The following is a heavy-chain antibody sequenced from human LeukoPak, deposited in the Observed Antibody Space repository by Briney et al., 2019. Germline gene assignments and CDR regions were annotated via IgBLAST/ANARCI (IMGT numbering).Heavy chain of an antibody. CDR1: HYSISSGSY. CDR3: ARHQLGLFDP. J-gene: IGHJ5*02. CDR2: IYHSGIT. Sequence: SETLSLTCTVSHYSISSGSYWGWIRQPPGKGLEWIGSIYHSGITYYTPSLESRVTISVDTSKNQFSLKLSSVTAADTAVYYCARHQLGLFDPWGQGTLVTVSS. D-gene: IGHD3-16*01. V-gene: IGHV4-38-2*02.